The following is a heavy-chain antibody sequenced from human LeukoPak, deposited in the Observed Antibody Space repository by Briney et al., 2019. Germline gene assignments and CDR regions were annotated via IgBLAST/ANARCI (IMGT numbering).Heavy chain of an antibody. CDR2: IYYSGST. J-gene: IGHJ4*02. CDR3: AGSMHYDYVWGSYPDPYFDY. D-gene: IGHD3-16*02. Sequence: SETLSLTCTVSGGSISSYYWSWIRQPPGKGLEWIGYIYYSGSTNYNPSLKSRVTISVDTSKNQFSLKLSSVTAADTAVYYCAGSMHYDYVWGSYPDPYFDYWGQGTLVTVSS. CDR1: GGSISSYY. V-gene: IGHV4-59*01.